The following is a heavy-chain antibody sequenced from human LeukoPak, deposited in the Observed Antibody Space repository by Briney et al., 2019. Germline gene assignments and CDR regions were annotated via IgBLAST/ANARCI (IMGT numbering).Heavy chain of an antibody. J-gene: IGHJ6*03. CDR1: GFTFSSYS. D-gene: IGHD6-6*01. Sequence: PGRSLRLSCAASGFTFSSYSMNWVRQAPGKGLEWVSSISSSSSYIYYADSVKGRFTISRDNAKNSLYLQMNSLRAEDTAVYYCASELAARPDYYYYYMDVWGKGTTVTVSS. V-gene: IGHV3-21*01. CDR2: ISSSSSYI. CDR3: ASELAARPDYYYYYMDV.